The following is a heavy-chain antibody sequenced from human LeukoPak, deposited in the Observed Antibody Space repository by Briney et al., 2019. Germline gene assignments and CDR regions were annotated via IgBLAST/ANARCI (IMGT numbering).Heavy chain of an antibody. V-gene: IGHV1-2*02. Sequence: ASVKVSCKASGYTFTDYYIQWVRQAPGQGLEWMEWINPKSGGTNYAQKFQGRVTMTRDTSISTAYMELSRLTSDDTAVFYCGRRYCSGGSCYPDYWGQGTLVTVSS. CDR2: INPKSGGT. J-gene: IGHJ4*02. CDR1: GYTFTDYY. CDR3: GRRYCSGGSCYPDY. D-gene: IGHD2-15*01.